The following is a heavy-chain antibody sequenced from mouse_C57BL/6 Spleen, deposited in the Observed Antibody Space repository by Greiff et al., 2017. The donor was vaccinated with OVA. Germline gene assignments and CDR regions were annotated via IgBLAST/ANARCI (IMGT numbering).Heavy chain of an antibody. J-gene: IGHJ2*01. V-gene: IGHV1-52*01. CDR1: GYTFTSYW. CDR2: IDPSDSET. CDR3: ARLDDYDAYFDY. Sequence: QVQLQQPGAELVRPGSSVKLSCKASGYTFTSYWMHWVKQRPIQGLEWIGNIDPSDSETHYNQKFKDKATLTVDKSSSTAYMQLSSLTSEDSAVYCCARLDDYDAYFDYWGQGTTLTVSS. D-gene: IGHD2-4*01.